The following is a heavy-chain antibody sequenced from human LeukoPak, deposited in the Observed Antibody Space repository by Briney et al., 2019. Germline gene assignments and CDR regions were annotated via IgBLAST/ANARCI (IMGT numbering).Heavy chain of an antibody. D-gene: IGHD3-22*01. J-gene: IGHJ4*02. CDR3: AKMNYYDLSPISTVDY. CDR2: ITPAGSEK. V-gene: IGHV3-7*03. Sequence: GGSLRLSCAASRFTFSTNWMGWVRQAPGKGLEWVASITPAGSEKYYANSMKGRFTISRDNAKNSLFLQMNSLRAEDTAIYYCAKMNYYDLSPISTVDYWGQGTLVTVSS. CDR1: RFTFSTNW.